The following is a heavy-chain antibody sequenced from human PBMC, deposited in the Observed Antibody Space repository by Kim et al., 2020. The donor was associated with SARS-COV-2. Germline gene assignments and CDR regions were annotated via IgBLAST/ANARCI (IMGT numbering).Heavy chain of an antibody. Sequence: RDNRESVEGRFTVSRDNAKNSLFLQMNSLRAEDAAVYYCARDPGDDYFDYWGQGTLVTVSS. D-gene: IGHD3-16*01. CDR3: ARDPGDDYFDY. V-gene: IGHV3-7*03. J-gene: IGHJ4*02. CDR2: R.